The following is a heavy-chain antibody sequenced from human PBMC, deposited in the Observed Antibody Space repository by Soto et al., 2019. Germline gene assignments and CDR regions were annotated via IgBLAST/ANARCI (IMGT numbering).Heavy chain of an antibody. CDR3: ARAPLGWYSDL. J-gene: IGHJ2*01. CDR2: ISAYNGNT. V-gene: IGHV1-18*01. Sequence: QVQLVQSGAEVKKPGASVKVSCKSSGYTFTSYGISWVRQAPGQGLEWMGWISAYNGNTNYAQKLQGRVTMTTDPSTSTAYLELRSVRSDDTAVYYCARAPLGWYSDLWGRGTLVTVSS. CDR1: GYTFTSYG.